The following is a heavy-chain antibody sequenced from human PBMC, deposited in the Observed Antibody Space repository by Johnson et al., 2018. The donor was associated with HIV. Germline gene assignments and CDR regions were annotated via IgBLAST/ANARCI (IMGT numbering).Heavy chain of an antibody. Sequence: VQLVESGGGLVQPGGSLRLSCAASGFTFSSYAMSWVRQAPGKGLEWVSAISGSGGSTYYADSVKGRFTISRDNSKNTLYLQMNSLRAEDTAVYYCARESGYDYVWGARGAFDIWGQGTMVTVSS. CDR3: ARESGYDYVWGARGAFDI. V-gene: IGHV3-23*04. J-gene: IGHJ3*02. CDR1: GFTFSSYA. CDR2: ISGSGGST. D-gene: IGHD3-16*01.